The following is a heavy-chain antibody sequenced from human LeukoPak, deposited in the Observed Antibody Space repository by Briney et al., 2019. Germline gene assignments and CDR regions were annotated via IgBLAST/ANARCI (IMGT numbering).Heavy chain of an antibody. J-gene: IGHJ4*02. CDR1: GGSISSYY. V-gene: IGHV4-59*01. CDR3: ATLPNYYGSGSFFDY. D-gene: IGHD3-10*01. CDR2: IYYSGST. Sequence: SQTLSLTCTVSGGSISSYYWSWIRQPPGKGLEWIGYIYYSGSTNYNPSLKSRVTISVDTSKNQFSLKLSSVTAADTAVYYCATLPNYYGSGSFFDYWGQGTLVTVSS.